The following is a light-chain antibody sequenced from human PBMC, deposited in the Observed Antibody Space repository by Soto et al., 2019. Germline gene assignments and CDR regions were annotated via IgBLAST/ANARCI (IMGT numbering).Light chain of an antibody. CDR2: GNS. J-gene: IGLJ1*01. CDR1: SSNIGAGYD. V-gene: IGLV1-40*01. Sequence: QSVLTQPPSVSGAPGQRVTISCTGSSSNIGAGYDVHWYQQLPGTAPKLLIYGNSNRPSGVPDRFSGSKSGTSASLAITGLRSEDEADYYCAAWDDTVRSYVFGTGTKLTVL. CDR3: AAWDDTVRSYV.